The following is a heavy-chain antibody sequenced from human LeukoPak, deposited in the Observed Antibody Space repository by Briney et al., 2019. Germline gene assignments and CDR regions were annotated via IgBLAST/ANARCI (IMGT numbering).Heavy chain of an antibody. D-gene: IGHD2-21*02. CDR2: ISYDGSNK. CDR3: AKEDCGVDCSTFDY. J-gene: IGHJ4*02. V-gene: IGHV3-30*18. Sequence: PGGSLRLSCAVSGFTFSSYGMHWVRQAPGKGLEWVAVISYDGSNKYYADSVKGRFTISRDKSKNTLYLQMNSLRAEDTAVYYCAKEDCGVDCSTFDYWGQGTLVTVSS. CDR1: GFTFSSYG.